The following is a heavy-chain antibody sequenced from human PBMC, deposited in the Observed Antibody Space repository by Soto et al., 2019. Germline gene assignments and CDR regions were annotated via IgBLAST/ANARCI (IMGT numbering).Heavy chain of an antibody. J-gene: IGHJ4*02. CDR3: ARGSSGYISSWYYFDY. D-gene: IGHD6-13*01. V-gene: IGHV3-23*01. Sequence: GGSLRLSCAASGFTFTDYALSWVRQAPGKGLEWVATISGIGGSTYLGDSGKGRLSISRDNSKNTVSLLMNSLRAEDTAVYFCARGSSGYISSWYYFDYWGRGTLVTVSS. CDR1: GFTFTDYA. CDR2: ISGIGGST.